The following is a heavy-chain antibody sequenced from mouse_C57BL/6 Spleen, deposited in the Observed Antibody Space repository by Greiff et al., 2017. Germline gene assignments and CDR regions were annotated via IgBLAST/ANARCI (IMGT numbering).Heavy chain of an antibody. Sequence: DVKLVESGGDLVKPGGSLKLSCAASGFTFSSYGMSLVRQTPDTRLEWVATISSGGSYTYYPDSVKGRFTISRDNAKNTLYLQMSSLKSEDTAMYYCARPGVVATRAMDYWGQGTSVTVSS. CDR2: ISSGGSYT. D-gene: IGHD1-1*01. CDR1: GFTFSSYG. CDR3: ARPGVVATRAMDY. J-gene: IGHJ4*01. V-gene: IGHV5-6*02.